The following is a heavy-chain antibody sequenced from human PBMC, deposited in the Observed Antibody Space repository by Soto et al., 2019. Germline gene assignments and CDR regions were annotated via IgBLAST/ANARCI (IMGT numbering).Heavy chain of an antibody. CDR3: ASGIDY. V-gene: IGHV3-48*03. CDR1: GFGFSSYE. J-gene: IGHJ4*02. CDR2: ISSSGSAI. Sequence: LRLSCVASGFGFSSYEMTWIRQAPGKGLEWISYISSSGSAIYYADSVKGRFTISRDNAQHAVYLQMNSLRIDDTALYYCASGIDYWGQGTLVTVSS.